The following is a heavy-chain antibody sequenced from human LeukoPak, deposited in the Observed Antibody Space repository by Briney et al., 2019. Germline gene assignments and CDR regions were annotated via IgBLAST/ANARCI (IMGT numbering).Heavy chain of an antibody. Sequence: PGGSLRLSCAASGFTFRNYGIHWVRQAPGKGLEWVAFIRSDGSDKYYADSLKGRFTISRDNSKNILYLQMTSLTAEDTALYYCAKERDLIRDTYYFDSWGQGTLVTVSS. CDR3: AKERDLIRDTYYFDS. D-gene: IGHD2-21*01. CDR1: GFTFRNYG. J-gene: IGHJ4*02. V-gene: IGHV3-30*02. CDR2: IRSDGSDK.